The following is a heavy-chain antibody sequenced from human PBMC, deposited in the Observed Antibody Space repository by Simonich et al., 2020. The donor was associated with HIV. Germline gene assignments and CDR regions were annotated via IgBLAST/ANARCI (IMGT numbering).Heavy chain of an antibody. J-gene: IGHJ4*02. CDR2: INPKSGGT. CDR1: GYTFTGYH. CDR3: ARTLTSDGGNY. V-gene: IGHV1-2*02. Sequence: QVQLVQSGAEVKKPGASVKVSCQASGYTFTGYHIHWVRQAPGQGLVGRGWINPKSGGTNYAQKFQGRVTMTSDTSISTAYMELSSLTSDDTAVYYCARTLTSDGGNYWGQGTLVTVSS. D-gene: IGHD6-6*01.